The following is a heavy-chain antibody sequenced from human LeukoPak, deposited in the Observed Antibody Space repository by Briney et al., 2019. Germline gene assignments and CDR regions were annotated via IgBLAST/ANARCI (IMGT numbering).Heavy chain of an antibody. CDR2: IYHSGST. D-gene: IGHD3-22*01. Sequence: SEPLSLTCAVSGGSISSGGYSWSWIRQPPGKGLEWIGYIYHSGSTYYNPSLKSRVTISVDRSKNQFSLKLSSVTAADTAVYYCARADSSHPTYYFDYWGQGTLVTVSS. CDR3: ARADSSHPTYYFDY. J-gene: IGHJ4*02. V-gene: IGHV4-30-2*01. CDR1: GGSISSGGYS.